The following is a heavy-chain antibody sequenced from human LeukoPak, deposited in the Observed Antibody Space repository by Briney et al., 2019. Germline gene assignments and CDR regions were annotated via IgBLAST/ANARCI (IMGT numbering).Heavy chain of an antibody. Sequence: PSETLSLTCTVSGGSISSGSYYWSWIRQPAGKGLEWIGRIYTSGSTNYNPSLKSRVTISVGTSKNQFSLKLSSVTAADTAVYYCARDRCGGDCYSDAFDIRGQGTMVTVSS. CDR2: IYTSGST. CDR1: GGSISSGSYY. J-gene: IGHJ3*02. V-gene: IGHV4-61*02. D-gene: IGHD2-21*01. CDR3: ARDRCGGDCYSDAFDI.